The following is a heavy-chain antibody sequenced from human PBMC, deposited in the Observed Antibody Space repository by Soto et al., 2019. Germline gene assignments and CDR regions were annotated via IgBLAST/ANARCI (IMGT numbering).Heavy chain of an antibody. CDR1: GYTFTGYY. Sequence: ASVKVSCKASGYTFTGYYMHWVRQAPGQGLEWMGWINPNSGGTNYAQKFQGWVTMTRDTSISTAYMELSRLRSDDTAVYYCTRDTGSSSDYYYYGMDVWGQGTTVTVSS. V-gene: IGHV1-2*04. J-gene: IGHJ6*02. CDR3: TRDTGSSSDYYYYGMDV. CDR2: INPNSGGT. D-gene: IGHD6-6*01.